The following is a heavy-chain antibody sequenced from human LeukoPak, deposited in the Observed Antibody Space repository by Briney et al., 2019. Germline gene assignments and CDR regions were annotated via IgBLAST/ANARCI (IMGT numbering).Heavy chain of an antibody. J-gene: IGHJ4*02. CDR2: INSDGGST. D-gene: IGHD5-18*01. V-gene: IGHV3-74*01. Sequence: GGSLRLSCAASGFTFSSYWMHWVRQAPGKGLVWVSRINSDGGSTSYADSVKGRFTISRDNAKNTLYLQMNSLRAEDTAVYYCARGVYRYSYGSIDYWGQGTLVTVSS. CDR3: ARGVYRYSYGSIDY. CDR1: GFTFSSYW.